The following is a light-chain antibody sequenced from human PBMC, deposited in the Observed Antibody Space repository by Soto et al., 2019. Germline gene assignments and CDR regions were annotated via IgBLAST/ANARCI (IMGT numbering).Light chain of an antibody. Sequence: EFGLTQSPGTLSLSPGERATLSCSASQTVRNNYLAWYQQKPGQAPRLLIYDAASRATGIPDRFSGGGSVTDFNLTISILEPEAFAVYYCQQFSSSPFTFGGGTKVEIK. J-gene: IGKJ4*01. CDR1: QTVRNNY. CDR3: QQFSSSPFT. V-gene: IGKV3-20*01. CDR2: DAA.